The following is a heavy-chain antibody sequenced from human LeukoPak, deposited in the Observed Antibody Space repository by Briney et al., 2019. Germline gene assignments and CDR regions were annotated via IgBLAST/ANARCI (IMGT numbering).Heavy chain of an antibody. CDR3: AHSGASDY. Sequence: GGSLRLSCVVSGFIFTSAWMIWVRQAPGKGREWVGRIKSNSDGGTTDYAAPVRGRFTISRDDSSNTLYLQMNSLNTDDTAVYYCAHSGASDYWGEGTLVTVSS. CDR2: IKSNSDGGTT. D-gene: IGHD2-15*01. J-gene: IGHJ4*02. CDR1: GFIFTSAW. V-gene: IGHV3-15*01.